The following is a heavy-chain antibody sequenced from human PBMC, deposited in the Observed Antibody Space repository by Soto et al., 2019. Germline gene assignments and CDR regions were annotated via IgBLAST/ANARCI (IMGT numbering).Heavy chain of an antibody. CDR2: IKSDGSGA. Sequence: EVQLVESGGDLVQPGGSLRLSCAASGFTFSSYWMHWVRQAPGKGLVWVSRIKSDGSGAIYADSVKGRFTVSRDNAKNTLYLLMNRLSTEDTAVYYCARGDGDYHDGNGYLGRHGGQGTRVTVSS. CDR1: GFTFSSYW. D-gene: IGHD3-22*01. CDR3: ARGDGDYHDGNGYLGRH. V-gene: IGHV3-74*01. J-gene: IGHJ4*02.